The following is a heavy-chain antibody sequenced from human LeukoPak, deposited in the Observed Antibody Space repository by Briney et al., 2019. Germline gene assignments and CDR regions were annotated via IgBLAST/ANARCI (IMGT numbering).Heavy chain of an antibody. CDR3: ARGPGVAPLWFDP. CDR1: GFTVSSNY. D-gene: IGHD2-15*01. Sequence: SGGSLRLSCAASGFTVSSNYMSWVRQAPGKGLEWVSVIYSGGTTYYADSVKGRFTISRDNSKNTLYLQMNSLRAEDTAVYHCARGPGVAPLWFDPWGQGTLVTVSS. CDR2: IYSGGTT. V-gene: IGHV3-53*01. J-gene: IGHJ5*02.